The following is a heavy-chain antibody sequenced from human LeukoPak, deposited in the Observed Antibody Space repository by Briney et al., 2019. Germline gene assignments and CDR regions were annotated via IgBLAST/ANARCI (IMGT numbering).Heavy chain of an antibody. V-gene: IGHV3-21*01. CDR1: GFTFSSYS. CDR3: AGYYGSGSYDY. J-gene: IGHJ4*02. Sequence: GGSLRLSCAASGFTFSSYSMNWVRQAPGKGLEWVSSISSSSSYIYYADSVKGRFTISRDNAENSLYLQMNSLRAEDTAVYYCAGYYGSGSYDYWGQGTLVTVSS. D-gene: IGHD3-10*01. CDR2: ISSSSSYI.